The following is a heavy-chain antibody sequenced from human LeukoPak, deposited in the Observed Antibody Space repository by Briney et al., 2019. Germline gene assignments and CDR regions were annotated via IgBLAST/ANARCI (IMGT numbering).Heavy chain of an antibody. CDR1: GGSISSYY. J-gene: IGHJ6*03. CDR3: ARDIGGSGYSSSSGAYYYYYMDV. CDR2: IYTSGST. V-gene: IGHV4-4*07. Sequence: PSETLSLTCTVSGGSISSYYWSWLRQPAGKGLEWIGRIYTSGSTNYNPSLKSRVTMSVDTSKNQFSLKLSSVTAADTAVYYCARDIGGSGYSSSSGAYYYYYMDVWGKGTTVTVSS. D-gene: IGHD6-6*01.